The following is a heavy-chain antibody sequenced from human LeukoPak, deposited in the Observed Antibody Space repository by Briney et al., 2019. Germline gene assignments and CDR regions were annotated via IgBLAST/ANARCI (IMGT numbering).Heavy chain of an antibody. CDR1: GFTFSSYA. V-gene: IGHV3-23*01. CDR2: ITGSGGST. D-gene: IGHD3-3*01. J-gene: IGHJ4*02. Sequence: WGSLRLSCAASGFTFSSYAMSWVRQAPGKGLEWVSTITGSGGSTYYADSVKGRFAISRDNSKNTLYLQLNRLRAEDRAVYYCAKDRDYDFWSGYYYWGQGTLVTVPS. CDR3: AKDRDYDFWSGYYY.